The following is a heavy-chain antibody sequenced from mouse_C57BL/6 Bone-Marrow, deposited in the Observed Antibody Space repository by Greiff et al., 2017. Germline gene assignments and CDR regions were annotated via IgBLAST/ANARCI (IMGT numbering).Heavy chain of an antibody. D-gene: IGHD1-1*01. CDR2: IDPEDGDT. CDR3: TIYYYGSSYRGVY. V-gene: IGHV14-1*01. J-gene: IGHJ2*01. Sequence: EVKLQESGAELVRPGASVKLSCTASGFNIKDYYMHWVKQRPEQGLEWIGRIDPEDGDTEYAPKFQGKATMTADTSSNTAYLQLSSLTSEDTAVYYCTIYYYGSSYRGVYWGQGTTLTVSS. CDR1: GFNIKDYY.